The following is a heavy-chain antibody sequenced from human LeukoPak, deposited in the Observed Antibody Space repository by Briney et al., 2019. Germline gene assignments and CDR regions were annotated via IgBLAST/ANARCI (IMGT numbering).Heavy chain of an antibody. J-gene: IGHJ4*02. CDR2: IFSGGNT. V-gene: IGHV3-66*04. CDR1: GFTVSSNY. Sequence: EGSLRLSCAASGFTVSSNYMSWVRQAPGKGLEWVSIIFSGGNTFYADSVKGRFTISRDNSKNTLYLQMNSLRAEDTAVYYCARLIVSGTYDYFDYWGQGTLVTVSS. CDR3: ARLIVSGTYDYFDY. D-gene: IGHD1-26*01.